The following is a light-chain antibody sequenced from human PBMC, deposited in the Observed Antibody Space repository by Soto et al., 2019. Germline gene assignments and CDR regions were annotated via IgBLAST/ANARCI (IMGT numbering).Light chain of an antibody. CDR2: GAS. Sequence: EIVMTQSPATLSVSPGEGATLSCRASQSVGSNLAWYQQRPGQVTRLLIYGASTRATDIPARFSGSGSGTELTLTISSLQSEDFAVYYCQQYNNLWTFGQGTKVEIK. CDR3: QQYNNLWT. V-gene: IGKV3-15*01. CDR1: QSVGSN. J-gene: IGKJ1*01.